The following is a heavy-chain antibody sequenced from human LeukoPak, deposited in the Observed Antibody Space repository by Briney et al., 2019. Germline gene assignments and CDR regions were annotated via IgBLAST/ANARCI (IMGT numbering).Heavy chain of an antibody. CDR1: GGSFSGYY. V-gene: IGHV4-34*01. J-gene: IGHJ4*02. Sequence: PSETLSLTCAVYGGSFSGYYWSWIRQPPGKGLEWIGEINHSGSTNYNPSLKSRVTISVDTSKNQFSLKLSSVTAADTAVYYCAREGGYSYGGFDYWGQGTLVTVSS. CDR3: AREGGYSYGGFDY. CDR2: INHSGST. D-gene: IGHD5-18*01.